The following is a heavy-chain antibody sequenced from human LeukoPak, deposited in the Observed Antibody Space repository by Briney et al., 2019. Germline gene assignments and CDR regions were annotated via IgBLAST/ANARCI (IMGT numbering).Heavy chain of an antibody. J-gene: IGHJ3*02. Sequence: ASVNVSCKASGGTFSSYAISWVRQAPGQGLEWMGGIIPIFGTANYAQKFQGRVTITADGSTSTAYMELSSLRSEDTAVYYCARGTYSYGYSEAFDIWGQGTMVTVSS. V-gene: IGHV1-69*13. D-gene: IGHD5-18*01. CDR3: ARGTYSYGYSEAFDI. CDR2: IIPIFGTA. CDR1: GGTFSSYA.